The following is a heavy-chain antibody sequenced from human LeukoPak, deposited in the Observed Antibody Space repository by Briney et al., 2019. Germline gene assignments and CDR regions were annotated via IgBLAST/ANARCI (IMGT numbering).Heavy chain of an antibody. J-gene: IGHJ4*02. CDR3: ARRYSDYVYFDY. V-gene: IGHV3-48*01. CDR1: GFTFSTYT. CDR2: ISGSSSTI. Sequence: PGGSLRLSCAASGFTFSTYTMIWVRQAPGKGLEWVSYISGSSSTIYYADSVKGRFTISRDNAKNSVYLQMNSLRAEDTAVYYCARRYSDYVYFDYWGQGNLVTVST. D-gene: IGHD4-11*01.